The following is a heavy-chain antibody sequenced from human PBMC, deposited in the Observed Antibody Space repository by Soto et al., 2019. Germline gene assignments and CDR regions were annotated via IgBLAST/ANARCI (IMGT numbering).Heavy chain of an antibody. CDR3: ARDRSAASPRYYGMDV. Sequence: EVQLVESGGGLVKPGGSLRLSCAASGFTFSSYSMNWVRQAPGKGLEWVSSISSSSSYIYYADSVKGRFTISRDNAKNSLYMQMNSLRAEDTAVYYWARDRSAASPRYYGMDVWGQGTTVTVSS. J-gene: IGHJ6*02. CDR1: GFTFSSYS. V-gene: IGHV3-21*01. D-gene: IGHD6-6*01. CDR2: ISSSSSYI.